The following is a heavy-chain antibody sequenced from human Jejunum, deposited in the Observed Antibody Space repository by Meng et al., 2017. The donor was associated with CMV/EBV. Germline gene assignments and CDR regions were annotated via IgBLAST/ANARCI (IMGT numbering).Heavy chain of an antibody. CDR3: VKDLTYCGGDCYLTPGGYFDY. CDR1: A. Sequence: AMSWVRQAPGKGLEWVSTITNSASKTSYAESVKGRFTISRDNSKNTLYVQMNSLRAEDTAVYYCVKDLTYCGGDCYLTPGGYFDYWGQGTLVTVSS. D-gene: IGHD2-21*01. J-gene: IGHJ4*02. V-gene: IGHV3-23*01. CDR2: ITNSASKT.